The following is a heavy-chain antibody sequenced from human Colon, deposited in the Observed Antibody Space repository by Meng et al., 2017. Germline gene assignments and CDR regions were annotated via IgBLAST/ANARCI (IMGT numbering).Heavy chain of an antibody. D-gene: IGHD3-9*01. CDR2: IYYSGST. CDR3: ARVGANDDILTG. J-gene: IGHJ4*02. Sequence: GSLRLSCTVSGGSISSYSWSWIRQPPGKGLEWIGYIYYSGSTNYSPSLKSRVTISVDTSKNQFSLKLSSVTAADTAVYYCARVGANDDILTGWGQGTLVTVSS. CDR1: GGSISSYS. V-gene: IGHV4-59*01.